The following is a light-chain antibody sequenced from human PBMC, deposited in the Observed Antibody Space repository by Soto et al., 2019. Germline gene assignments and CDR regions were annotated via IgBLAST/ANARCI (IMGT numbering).Light chain of an antibody. CDR2: EVS. Sequence: SVLTQPASVSGSPAQSITISCTGTSSDVGGYNYVSWYQQHPGKAPKLMIYEVSNRPSGVSNRFSSSKSGNTASLTISGLQADDEADYYCSSYTSSSTLVVFGGGTQLTVL. CDR1: SSDVGGYNY. CDR3: SSYTSSSTLVV. V-gene: IGLV2-14*01. J-gene: IGLJ2*01.